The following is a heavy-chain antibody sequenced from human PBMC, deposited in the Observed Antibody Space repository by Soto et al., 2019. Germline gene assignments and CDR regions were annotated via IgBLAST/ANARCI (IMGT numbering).Heavy chain of an antibody. CDR3: ARGGIQLWFYYYYGMDV. CDR2: INHSGST. J-gene: IGHJ6*02. Sequence: PSETLSLTCAVYGGSFSGYYWSWIRQPPGKGLEWIGEINHSGSTNYNPSLKSRVTISVDTSKNQFSLKLSSVTAADTAVYYRARGGIQLWFYYYYGMDVWGQGTTVTVSS. CDR1: GGSFSGYY. D-gene: IGHD5-18*01. V-gene: IGHV4-34*01.